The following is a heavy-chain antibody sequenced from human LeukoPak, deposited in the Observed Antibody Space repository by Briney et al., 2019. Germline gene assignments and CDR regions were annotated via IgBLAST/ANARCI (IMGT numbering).Heavy chain of an antibody. D-gene: IGHD4/OR15-4a*01. Sequence: GESLKISCKGSGYSFTSYWIGWVRQMPGKGLEWMGIIYPGDSDTRYSPSFQGQVTISADKSISTAYLQWSSLKASDTAMYYCARGFYGGYYYYYYMDVWGKGTTVTVSS. CDR2: IYPGDSDT. V-gene: IGHV5-51*01. CDR3: ARGFYGGYYYYYYMDV. J-gene: IGHJ6*03. CDR1: GYSFTSYW.